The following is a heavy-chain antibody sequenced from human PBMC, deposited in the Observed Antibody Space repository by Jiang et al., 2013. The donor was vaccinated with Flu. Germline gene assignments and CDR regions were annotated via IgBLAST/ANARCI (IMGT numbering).Heavy chain of an antibody. CDR1: GGSISSNFYY. Sequence: GLVKPSETLSLTCSVSGGSISSNFYYWGWIRQPPGKGLEWIGSMYYSGYTYYNPSLKSRVTISVDTSKNQFSLKLSSVTAADTAVYYCARHGHYGGNSDPYFDYWGQGTLVTVSS. V-gene: IGHV4-39*01. CDR2: MYYSGYT. CDR3: ARHGHYGGNSDPYFDY. D-gene: IGHD4-23*01. J-gene: IGHJ4*02.